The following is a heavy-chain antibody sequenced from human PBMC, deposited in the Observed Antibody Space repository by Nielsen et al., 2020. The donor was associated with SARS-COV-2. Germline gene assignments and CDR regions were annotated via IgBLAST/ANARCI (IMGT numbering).Heavy chain of an antibody. D-gene: IGHD6-19*01. CDR1: GFTFSTYS. CDR3: ARHGIENSGWSIDY. Sequence: GGSLRLSCVASGFTFSTYSMIWVRQAPGKGLEWVSSISSTSTYIYYADSVKGRFTISRDKSKNSLSLRMNSLRADDTAVYYCARHGIENSGWSIDYWGQGTLVTVSS. CDR2: ISSTSTYI. J-gene: IGHJ4*02. V-gene: IGHV3-21*06.